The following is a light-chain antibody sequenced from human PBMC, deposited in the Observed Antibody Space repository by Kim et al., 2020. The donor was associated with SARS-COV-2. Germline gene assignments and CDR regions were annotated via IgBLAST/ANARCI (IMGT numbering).Light chain of an antibody. CDR2: VEGSGRL. Sequence: QPVLTQSSSASASLGSSVKLTCTLSSGHSGYTIAWHQQQPGKAPQYLMKVEGSGRLNKGGGVPDRFSGSSSGADRYLTISNLQSEDEADYYCETWDSNTRVFGGGTQLTVL. CDR1: SGHSGYT. CDR3: ETWDSNTRV. J-gene: IGLJ3*02. V-gene: IGLV4-60*03.